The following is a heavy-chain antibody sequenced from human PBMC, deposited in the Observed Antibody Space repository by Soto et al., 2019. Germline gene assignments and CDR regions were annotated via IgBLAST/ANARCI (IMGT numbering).Heavy chain of an antibody. J-gene: IGHJ6*02. D-gene: IGHD3-3*01. Sequence: PPETLSLTCTVSGGSISSYYWSWIRQPPGKGLEWIGYIYYSGSTNYNPSLKSRVTISVDTSKNQFSLKLSSVTAADTAVYYCARGITIFGVPYYYYGMDVWGQGTTVTVS. CDR1: GGSISSYY. CDR2: IYYSGST. V-gene: IGHV4-59*01. CDR3: ARGITIFGVPYYYYGMDV.